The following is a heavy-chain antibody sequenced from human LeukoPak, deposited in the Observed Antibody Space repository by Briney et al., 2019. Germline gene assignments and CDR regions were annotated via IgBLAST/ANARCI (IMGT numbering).Heavy chain of an antibody. D-gene: IGHD3-10*01. Sequence: PGGSLRLSCEASGFSFRSYAMTWVRQAPGKGLEWVSAISGSGAKTYYADSVMGRFTISRDNSKNTLYLEMNSLRAEDTAVYYCAKDSERMVRGGIDYWGQGTLVTVSS. J-gene: IGHJ4*02. CDR2: ISGSGAKT. CDR3: AKDSERMVRGGIDY. CDR1: GFSFRSYA. V-gene: IGHV3-23*01.